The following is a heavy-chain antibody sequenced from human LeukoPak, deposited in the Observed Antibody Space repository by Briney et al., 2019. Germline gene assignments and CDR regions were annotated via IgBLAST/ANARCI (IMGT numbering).Heavy chain of an antibody. CDR3: ARRYFDWSTFDY. D-gene: IGHD3-9*01. CDR1: GGSISGYY. CDR2: IFYGGST. Sequence: SETLSLTCTVSGGSISGYYWGWIRQPPGKGLECIGYIFYGGSTNYNPSLKSRVTISVDTSKNQFSLKLSSVTAADTAVYYCARRYFDWSTFDYWGQGTLVTVSS. J-gene: IGHJ4*02. V-gene: IGHV4-59*08.